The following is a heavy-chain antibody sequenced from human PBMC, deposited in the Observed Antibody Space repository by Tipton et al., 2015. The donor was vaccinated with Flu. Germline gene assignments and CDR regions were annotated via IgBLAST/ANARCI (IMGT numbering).Heavy chain of an antibody. CDR3: ARPRLVGTPHQPKFDS. D-gene: IGHD4-23*01. CDR2: ISWDGDRT. V-gene: IGHV3-43D*04. J-gene: IGHJ4*02. Sequence: GSLRLSCAASGFTFGTYAMHWVRQAPGKGLEWVSLISWDGDRTDYADSVKGRFTISRDNSRNSLYLQMNSLRAEDTAFYYCARPRLVGTPHQPKFDSWGQGTLVTVSS. CDR1: GFTFGTYA.